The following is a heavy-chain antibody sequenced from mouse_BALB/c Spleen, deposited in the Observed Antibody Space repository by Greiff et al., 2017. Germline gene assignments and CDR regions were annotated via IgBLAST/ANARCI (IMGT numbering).Heavy chain of an antibody. Sequence: VQLQQSGPGLVAPSQSLSITCTVSGFSLTSYDISWIRQPPGKGLVWLGVIWTGGGTNYNSAFMSRLSISKDNSKSQVFLKMNSLQTDDTAIYYCVRENYRYGYAMDYWGQGTSVTVSS. CDR3: VRENYRYGYAMDY. V-gene: IGHV2-9-2*01. D-gene: IGHD2-14*01. CDR2: IWTGGGT. CDR1: GFSLTSYD. J-gene: IGHJ4*01.